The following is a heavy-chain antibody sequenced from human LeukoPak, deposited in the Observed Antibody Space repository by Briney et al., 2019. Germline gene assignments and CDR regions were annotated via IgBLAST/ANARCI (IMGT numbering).Heavy chain of an antibody. D-gene: IGHD6-13*01. CDR2: IYYSGST. V-gene: IGHV4-59*08. J-gene: IGHJ4*02. Sequence: SETLSLTCTVSGGSISRYYWSWVRQPPGKGLEGVGYIYYSGSTNYNPSLTSGVTISVATSKNQFPLKLSSVTAADTAVYYCATSSSWLHSLNSWGQGTLVTVSS. CDR1: GGSISRYY. CDR3: ATSSSWLHSLNS.